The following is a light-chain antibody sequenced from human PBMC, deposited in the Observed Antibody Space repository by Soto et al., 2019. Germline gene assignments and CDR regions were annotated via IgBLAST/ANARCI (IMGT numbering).Light chain of an antibody. CDR3: QQRARWPMP. J-gene: IGKJ5*01. CDR2: DTF. V-gene: IGKV3-11*01. Sequence: EVVLTQSPATLSISPGERVTLSCRASQSVSTFVAWYQHKPGQAPRPVIYDTFKRAPGVPDRFSGGGSGTDFSLTISSLEPEDFAVYYCQQRARWPMPFGQGTRLELK. CDR1: QSVSTF.